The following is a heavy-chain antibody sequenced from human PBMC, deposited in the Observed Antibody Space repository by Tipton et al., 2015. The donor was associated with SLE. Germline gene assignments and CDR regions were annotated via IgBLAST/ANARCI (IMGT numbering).Heavy chain of an antibody. D-gene: IGHD2-15*01. Sequence: TLSLTCTVSGGSINIYYWSWIRQPPGKGLEWIGYIYSSGSTNYNPPLKSRVTISVDTSKNQFSLKLRSVTAADTAVYYCAGAWQGYCSGGTCYVLDYWGQGTLVTVCS. J-gene: IGHJ4*02. CDR3: AGAWQGYCSGGTCYVLDY. CDR1: GGSINIYY. V-gene: IGHV4-59*01. CDR2: IYSSGST.